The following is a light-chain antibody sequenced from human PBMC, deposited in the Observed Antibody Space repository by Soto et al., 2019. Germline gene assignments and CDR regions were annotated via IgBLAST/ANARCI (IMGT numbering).Light chain of an antibody. J-gene: IGKJ2*01. Sequence: DIQLTQSPSFLSASVGDRVTITCRASQDISTFLAWYQQKPGKAPQLLIYSASNLHSGVPSRFSGSGSGTEFTLIVSSLQPEDFATYHCQQHNSYPYTFGQGTKVDIK. CDR2: SAS. CDR1: QDISTF. CDR3: QQHNSYPYT. V-gene: IGKV1-9*01.